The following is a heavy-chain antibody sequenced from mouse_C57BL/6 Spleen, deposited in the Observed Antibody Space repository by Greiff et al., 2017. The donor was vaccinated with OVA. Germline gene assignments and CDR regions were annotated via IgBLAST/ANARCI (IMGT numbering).Heavy chain of an antibody. CDR1: GFTFTDYY. CDR2: VYPYTGGT. V-gene: IGHV1-36*01. Sequence: VQLQQSGPVLVKPGPSVKISCKASGFTFTDYYMHWVTQSHGKSLEWIGLVYPYTGGTSYNQKFKGKVTLTVATSDRTAYMELNSLTSEDSAVYYCARSPLGRYCDYWGQGTTLTVAS. J-gene: IGHJ2*01. CDR3: ARSPLGRYCDY.